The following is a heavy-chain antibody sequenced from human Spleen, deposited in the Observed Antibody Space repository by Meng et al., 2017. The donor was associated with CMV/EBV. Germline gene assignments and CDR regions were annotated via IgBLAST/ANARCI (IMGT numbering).Heavy chain of an antibody. CDR1: GFTVGSYA. J-gene: IGHJ4*02. CDR3: GRSLWFGELTLNFDY. V-gene: IGHV3-30*04. D-gene: IGHD3-10*01. CDR2: TSFDGTYK. Sequence: SGFTVGSYAMHWVRQAPGKGREWVAVTSFDGTYKKYADSVKGRFTISRDNSKNTLYLQMNRLRAEDTAVYYCGRSLWFGELTLNFDYWGQGTLVTVSS.